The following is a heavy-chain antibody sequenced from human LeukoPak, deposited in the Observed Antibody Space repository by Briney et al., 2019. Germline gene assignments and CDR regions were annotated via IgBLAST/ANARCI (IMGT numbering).Heavy chain of an antibody. Sequence: SVKVSCKASGGTFSGFAISWVRQAPGQGLKWMGGIIPIFGTANYARKFQGRVTITADESTSTAYMELSSLRTEDTAVYYCARHDQLLGITGTSEGFPYYYYGMDVWGQGTTVTVSS. CDR3: ARHDQLLGITGTSEGFPYYYYGMDV. J-gene: IGHJ6*02. D-gene: IGHD1-20*01. CDR1: GGTFSGFA. V-gene: IGHV1-69*13. CDR2: IIPIFGTA.